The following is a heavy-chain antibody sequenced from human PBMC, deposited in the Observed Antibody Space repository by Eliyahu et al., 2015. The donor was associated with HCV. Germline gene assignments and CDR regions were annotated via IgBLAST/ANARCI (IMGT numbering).Heavy chain of an antibody. V-gene: IGHV3-9*01. D-gene: IGHD2-15*01. Sequence: EVQLVESGGGLVQPGRSLRLSCAASGFXFDDYAXHWVRQAPGKGLEWVSGISWNSGSIGYADSVKGRFTISRDNAKNSLYLQMNSLRAEDTALYYCAKVGEYCSGGSCYSGFIDYWGQGTLVTVSS. CDR3: AKVGEYCSGGSCYSGFIDY. CDR1: GFXFDDYA. CDR2: ISWNSGSI. J-gene: IGHJ4*02.